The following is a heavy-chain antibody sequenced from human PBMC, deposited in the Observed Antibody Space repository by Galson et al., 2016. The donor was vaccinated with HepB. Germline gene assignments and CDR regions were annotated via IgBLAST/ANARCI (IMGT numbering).Heavy chain of an antibody. CDR2: VNHSGST. D-gene: IGHD6-19*01. CDR3: ARPHRPYSSGRIDV. V-gene: IGHV4-34*01. Sequence: TLSLTCAVYGGSFNGYYWSWIRQPPGKGLEWIGEVNHSGSTNYNPSLRSRVTILIDTSMNQVSLKVTSVTAADTAVYFCARPHRPYSSGRIDVWGQGTTVTVSS. CDR1: GGSFNGYY. J-gene: IGHJ6*02.